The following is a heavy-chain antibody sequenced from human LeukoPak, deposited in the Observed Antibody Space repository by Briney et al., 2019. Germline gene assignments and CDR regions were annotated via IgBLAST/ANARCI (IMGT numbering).Heavy chain of an antibody. D-gene: IGHD4-17*01. CDR1: GFTFSSYA. CDR3: ARDRATVTTLCDY. V-gene: IGHV3-30-3*01. Sequence: GGSLRLSCAASGFTFSSYAMHWVRQAPGKGLEWVAVISYDGSNKYYADSVKGRFTISRDNSKNPLYLQMNSLRAADTAVYYCARDRATVTTLCDYWGQGTLVTVSS. CDR2: ISYDGSNK. J-gene: IGHJ4*02.